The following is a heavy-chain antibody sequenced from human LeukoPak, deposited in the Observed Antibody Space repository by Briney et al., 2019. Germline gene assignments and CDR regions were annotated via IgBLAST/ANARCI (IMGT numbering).Heavy chain of an antibody. Sequence: ETLSLTCTVSGGSISSYYWSWIRQPPGKGLEWMGIIYPGDSDTRYSPSFQGQVTISADKSISTAYLQWSSLKASDTAMYYCATLYCSGGSCYNDAFDIWGQGTMVTVSS. J-gene: IGHJ3*02. CDR3: ATLYCSGGSCYNDAFDI. CDR1: GGSISSYY. V-gene: IGHV5-51*01. D-gene: IGHD2-15*01. CDR2: IYPGDSDT.